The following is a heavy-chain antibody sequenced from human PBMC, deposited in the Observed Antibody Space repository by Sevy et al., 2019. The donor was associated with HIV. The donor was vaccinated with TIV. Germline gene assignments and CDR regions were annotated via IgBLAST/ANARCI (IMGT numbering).Heavy chain of an antibody. CDR3: AKDPLITIFGVVIHYFDY. D-gene: IGHD3-3*01. CDR1: GFTFSSYA. J-gene: IGHJ4*02. CDR2: ISGSGGST. V-gene: IGHV3-23*01. Sequence: GGSLRLSCAASGFTFSSYAMSWVRQAPGKGLEWVSAISGSGGSTYYADSVKGRFTISRDNSKNTLYLQMNSLRAEYTAVYYCAKDPLITIFGVVIHYFDYWGQGTLVTVSS.